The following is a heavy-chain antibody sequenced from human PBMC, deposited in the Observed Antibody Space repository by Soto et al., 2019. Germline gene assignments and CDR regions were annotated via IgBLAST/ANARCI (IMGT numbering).Heavy chain of an antibody. CDR3: ARDTQYFQH. CDR2: IYSGGST. V-gene: IGHV3-53*01. CDR1: GFTFSSYS. J-gene: IGHJ1*01. Sequence: WGSLRLPCAASGFTFSSYSMIWVRQAPGKGLEWVSVIYSGGSTYYADSVKGRFTISRDNSKNTLYLQMNSLRAEDTAVYYCARDTQYFQHWGQGTLVTVSS.